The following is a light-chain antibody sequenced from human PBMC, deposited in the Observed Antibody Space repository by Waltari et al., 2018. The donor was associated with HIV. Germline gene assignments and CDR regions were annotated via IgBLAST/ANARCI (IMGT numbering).Light chain of an antibody. CDR3: QQYKDWPPWT. J-gene: IGKJ1*01. V-gene: IGKV3-15*01. Sequence: TVMTQSPGTLSVSPGERATLSCRASQSVSNNLAWYQQKPGEAPRLLIYDASDRATGVPARFSGSGSGTEFTLTISSLQSEDFAVYFCQQYKDWPPWTFGQGP. CDR2: DAS. CDR1: QSVSNN.